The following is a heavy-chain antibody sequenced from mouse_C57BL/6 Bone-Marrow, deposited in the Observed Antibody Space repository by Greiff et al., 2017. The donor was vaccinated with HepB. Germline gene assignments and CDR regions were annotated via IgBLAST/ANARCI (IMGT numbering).Heavy chain of an antibody. D-gene: IGHD1-1*01. CDR2: IRLKSDNYAT. V-gene: IGHV6-3*01. CDR1: GFTFSNYW. J-gene: IGHJ4*01. Sequence: EVKVEESGGGLVQPGGSMKLSCVASGFTFSNYWMNWVRQSPEKGLEWVAQIRLKSDNYATHYAESVKGRFTISRDDSKSSVYLQMNNLRAEDTGIYYCSTTVVAGAMDYWGQGTSVTVSS. CDR3: STTVVAGAMDY.